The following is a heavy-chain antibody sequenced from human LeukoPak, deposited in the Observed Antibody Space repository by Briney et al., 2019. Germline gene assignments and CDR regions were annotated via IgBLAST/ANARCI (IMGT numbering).Heavy chain of an antibody. J-gene: IGHJ4*02. D-gene: IGHD3-22*01. CDR3: ARGQYDSSGFDY. V-gene: IGHV4-34*01. Sequence: SETLSLTCTVSGGSISSFYWSWIRQPPGKGLEWIGEINHSGSTNYNPSLKSRVTISVDTSENQFSLKLSSVTAADTAVYYCARGQYDSSGFDYWGQGTLVTVSS. CDR1: GGSISSFY. CDR2: INHSGST.